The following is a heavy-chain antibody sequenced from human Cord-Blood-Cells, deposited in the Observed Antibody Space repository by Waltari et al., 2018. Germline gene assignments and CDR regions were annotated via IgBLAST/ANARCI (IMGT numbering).Heavy chain of an antibody. CDR2: ISGRGGST. J-gene: IGHJ4*02. CDR1: GFTFSSYA. CDR3: AKDQDIMGRLTGTDY. V-gene: IGHV3-23*04. D-gene: IGHD1-20*01. Sequence: EVQLVESGGGLVQPGGSMRLSCAASGFTFSSYAMSWVRQAPGKGLGWDSAISGRGGSTYYADSVKGRFTISRDNSKNTLYLQMNSLRAEDTAVYYCAKDQDIMGRLTGTDYWGQGTLVTVSS.